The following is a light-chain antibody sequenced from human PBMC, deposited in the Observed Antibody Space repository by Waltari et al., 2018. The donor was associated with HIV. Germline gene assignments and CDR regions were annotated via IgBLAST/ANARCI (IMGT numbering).Light chain of an antibody. CDR2: VSS. J-gene: IGKJ4*01. CDR1: QSVYNY. V-gene: IGKV3-11*01. Sequence: ELVLTQSPATLSLSPGERATLSCRASQSVYNYVGWYQQKPGQAPRLLIYVSSDRSTGIRARFGGSGSGSDFTLTISGLGPEDFAVYYCQQRSTWLTFGGGTKVEI. CDR3: QQRSTWLT.